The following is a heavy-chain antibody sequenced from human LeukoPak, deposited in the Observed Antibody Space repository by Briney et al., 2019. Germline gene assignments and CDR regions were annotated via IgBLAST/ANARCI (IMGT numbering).Heavy chain of an antibody. CDR1: GYTFTSYD. V-gene: IGHV1-18*01. CDR2: ISAYNGNT. Sequence: ASVKVSCKASGYTFTSYDINWVRQAPGQGLEWMGWISAYNGNTNYAQKLQGRVTMTTDTSTSTAYMELRSLRSDDTAVYYCARPRHYYDSSGYYYWGQGTLVTVSS. J-gene: IGHJ4*02. D-gene: IGHD3-22*01. CDR3: ARPRHYYDSSGYYY.